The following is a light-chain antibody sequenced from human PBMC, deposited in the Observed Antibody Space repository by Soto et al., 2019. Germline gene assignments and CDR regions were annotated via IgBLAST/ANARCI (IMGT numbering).Light chain of an antibody. CDR1: TSNIGTGYD. J-gene: IGLJ1*01. Sequence: QSVLTQPPSVSGAPGQRVTISCTGSTSNIGTGYDVHWYQQIPGTAPKLLIYGNTNRPSGVPDRFSVSKSGTSASLAITVLQAEDEADYYCQSYDSLLSAFVFGTGTKVTVL. CDR3: QSYDSLLSAFV. V-gene: IGLV1-40*01. CDR2: GNT.